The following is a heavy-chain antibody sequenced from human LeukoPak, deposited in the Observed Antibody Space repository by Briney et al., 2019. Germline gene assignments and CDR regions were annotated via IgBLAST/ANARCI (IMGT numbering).Heavy chain of an antibody. Sequence: ASVKVSSKASGYTFTGYYMHWVRQAPGQGLEWMGRINPNSGGTNYAQKFQGRVTMTRDTSISTAYMELSRLRSDDTAVYYCARGSVEDIVVVTATLDYWGQGTLVTVSS. V-gene: IGHV1-2*06. CDR2: INPNSGGT. D-gene: IGHD2-21*02. J-gene: IGHJ4*02. CDR1: GYTFTGYY. CDR3: ARGSVEDIVVVTATLDY.